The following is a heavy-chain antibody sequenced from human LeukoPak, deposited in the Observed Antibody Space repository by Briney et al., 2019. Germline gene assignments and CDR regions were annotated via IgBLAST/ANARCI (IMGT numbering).Heavy chain of an antibody. CDR3: ARVVVALDI. D-gene: IGHD2-15*01. CDR1: GFTFSSYA. J-gene: IGHJ3*02. CDR2: ISGSGGST. V-gene: IGHV3-23*01. Sequence: LPGGSLRLSCAASGFTFSSYAMSWVRQAPGKGLEWVSAISGSGGSTYYADSVKGRFTISRDNAKNSLYLQMNSLRAEDTAVYYCARVVVALDIWGQGTMVTVSS.